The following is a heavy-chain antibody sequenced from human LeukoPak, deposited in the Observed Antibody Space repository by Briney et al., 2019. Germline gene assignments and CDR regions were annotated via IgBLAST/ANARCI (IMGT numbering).Heavy chain of an antibody. Sequence: GGSLRLSCAASGFTFSDWFMTWIRQAPGKGLEWISYISPSSGNADYAVSVKGRFTISRDNTHNVLYLQMNSLRVEDAAVYYCARGHFGMDVWGQGTTVTVSS. CDR1: GFTFSDWF. D-gene: IGHD3-3*02. CDR3: ARGHFGMDV. CDR2: ISPSSGNA. V-gene: IGHV3-11*06. J-gene: IGHJ6*02.